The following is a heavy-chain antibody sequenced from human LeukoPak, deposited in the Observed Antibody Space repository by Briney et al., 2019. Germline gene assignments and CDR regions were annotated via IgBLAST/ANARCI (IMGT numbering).Heavy chain of an antibody. CDR3: ALGNYYDSSGYPPNYFDY. D-gene: IGHD3-22*01. CDR1: GFTFSTYA. CDR2: ISGSGGST. J-gene: IGHJ4*02. Sequence: PGGSLRLSCAASGFTFSTYAINWVRQAPGKGLEWVSAISGSGGSTYYADSVKGRFTISRDNSKNTLYLQMNSLRAEDTAVYYCALGNYYDSSGYPPNYFDYWGQGTLVTVSS. V-gene: IGHV3-23*01.